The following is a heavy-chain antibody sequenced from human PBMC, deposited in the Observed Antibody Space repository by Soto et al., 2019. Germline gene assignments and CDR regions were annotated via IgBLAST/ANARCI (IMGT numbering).Heavy chain of an antibody. CDR3: AKQRGPSRSSYSGLEV. D-gene: IGHD1-1*01. V-gene: IGHV3-15*07. CDR2: IKSRGSGGTT. CDR1: GFDFTAAW. J-gene: IGHJ6*01. Sequence: QLVESGGGLVTPGKSVTLSCVGSGFDFTAAWMHWVRQAPGTGLEWVGRIKSRGSGGTTDYSAPVRGRFTISRDDSNDTVYLQMSSLKPDDTAVYFCAKQRGPSRSSYSGLEVWGQGSAVTVTS.